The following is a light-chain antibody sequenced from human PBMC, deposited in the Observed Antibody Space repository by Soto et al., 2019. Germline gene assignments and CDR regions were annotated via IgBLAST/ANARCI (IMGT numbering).Light chain of an antibody. V-gene: IGKV3-15*01. CDR2: GAS. Sequence: EVVMTQSPATLSVSPGEGAALSCRASQSVSSNLAWYQQKPGQPPRLLISGASTRATGIPATFSGSGSGTNFTLTISSLQSEDFAFYYCQQYNNLPLTFGGGTKVDIK. CDR3: QQYNNLPLT. J-gene: IGKJ4*01. CDR1: QSVSSN.